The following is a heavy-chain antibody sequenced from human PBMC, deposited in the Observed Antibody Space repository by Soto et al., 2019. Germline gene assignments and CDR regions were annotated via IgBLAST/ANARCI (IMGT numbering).Heavy chain of an antibody. Sequence: EVQLVESGGGLVQPGGSLRLSCAASGFTFSGYSMSWVRQAPGKGLEWVANIKQDGSEKYYVASVKGRFTISRDNAKKSVYLQMNSLRADDTAVYYCASQRGWDYWGQGTLVTVAS. J-gene: IGHJ4*02. CDR2: IKQDGSEK. V-gene: IGHV3-7*01. D-gene: IGHD1-1*01. CDR3: ASQRGWDY. CDR1: GFTFSGYS.